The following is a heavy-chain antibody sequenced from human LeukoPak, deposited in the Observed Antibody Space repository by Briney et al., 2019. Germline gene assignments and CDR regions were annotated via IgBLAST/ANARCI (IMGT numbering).Heavy chain of an antibody. CDR1: GFTFDSYP. CDR2: VSRFGGTT. D-gene: IGHD6-13*01. J-gene: IGHJ5*02. CDR3: VKHVGSRWSNNRFDP. V-gene: IGHV3-23*01. Sequence: GGSLRLSCAASGFTFDSYPMSWVRQAPGKGLEWVSAVSRFGGTTYYADSAKGRFTISRDNSNNTVYLQMNSLRVGDTALYYCVKHVGSRWSNNRFDPWGQGTLVTVS.